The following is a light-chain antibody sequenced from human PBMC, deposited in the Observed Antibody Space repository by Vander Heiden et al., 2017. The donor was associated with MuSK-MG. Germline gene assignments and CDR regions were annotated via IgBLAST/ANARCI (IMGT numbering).Light chain of an antibody. CDR2: KAS. CDR3: QQDNFYPYT. J-gene: IGKJ2*01. CDR1: QNINNW. V-gene: IGKV1-5*03. Sequence: DIQMTQSPSTLSASVGDRVTITCRASQNINNWLAWYQQTPGKGPKLLIYKASTLQTGVTSRFSGSGSEREFTLTITSLQPDDFATYYCQQDNFYPYTFGQGTKLEVK.